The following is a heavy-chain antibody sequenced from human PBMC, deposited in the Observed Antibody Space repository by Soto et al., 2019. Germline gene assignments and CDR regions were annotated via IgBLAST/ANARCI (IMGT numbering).Heavy chain of an antibody. Sequence: SVKVSCKASGGTFSSYAISWVRQAPGQGLEWMGGIIPIFGTANYAQKFQGRVTITADESTSTAYMELSSLRSEDTAVYYCARGHQTHFRIAAPLFDYWGQGTLVTVSS. CDR1: GGTFSSYA. CDR3: ARGHQTHFRIAAPLFDY. V-gene: IGHV1-69*13. D-gene: IGHD6-6*01. CDR2: IIPIFGTA. J-gene: IGHJ4*02.